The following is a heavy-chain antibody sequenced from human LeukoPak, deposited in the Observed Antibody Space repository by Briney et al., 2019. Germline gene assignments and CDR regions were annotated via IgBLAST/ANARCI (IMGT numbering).Heavy chain of an antibody. CDR1: GFTFSSYS. CDR3: ARDGGRGDPPHAFDI. J-gene: IGHJ3*02. CDR2: ISSSGSTI. D-gene: IGHD2-15*01. Sequence: PGGSLRLSCAASGFTFSSYSMNWVRQAPGKGLEWVSYISSSGSTIYYADSVKGRFTISRDNAKNSLYLQMNSLRAEDTAVYYCARDGGRGDPPHAFDIWGQGTMVTVSS. V-gene: IGHV3-48*04.